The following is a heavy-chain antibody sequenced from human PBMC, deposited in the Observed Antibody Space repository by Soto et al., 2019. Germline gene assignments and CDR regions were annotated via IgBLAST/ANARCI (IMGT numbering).Heavy chain of an antibody. D-gene: IGHD3-22*01. CDR2: IIPIFGTA. J-gene: IGHJ4*02. CDR1: GGTFSGYA. V-gene: IGHV1-69*13. CDR3: ARESNYYYDSSGYTYFDY. Sequence: ASVKVSCKASGGTFSGYAISWVRQAPGQGLEWMGGIIPIFGTANYAQKFQGRVTITADESTSTAYMELSSLRSEDTAVYYCARESNYYYDSSGYTYFDYWGQGTLVTVSS.